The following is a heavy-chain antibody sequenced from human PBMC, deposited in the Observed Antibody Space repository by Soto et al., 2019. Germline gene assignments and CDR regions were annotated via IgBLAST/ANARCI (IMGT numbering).Heavy chain of an antibody. CDR2: IFYNGTA. J-gene: IGHJ4*02. CDR3: ARIGGWYDIDF. D-gene: IGHD6-19*01. V-gene: IGHV4-61*01. CDR1: GGSVSSGCFH. Sequence: VQLQQSGPGLVKPSETLSLTCSVSGGSVSSGCFHWSWIRESPGKGLRFIGSIFYNGTANYSPSLKNRVTISIDTSQSQFSLKLVSVAAADTAVYYCARIGGWYDIDFWGQGNLVTVSS.